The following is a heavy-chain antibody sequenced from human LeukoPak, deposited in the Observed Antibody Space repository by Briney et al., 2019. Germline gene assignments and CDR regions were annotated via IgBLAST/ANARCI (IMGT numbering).Heavy chain of an antibody. CDR3: ARARRSGGITMVRGVKDRGWFDP. J-gene: IGHJ5*02. CDR1: GFTFSSYG. D-gene: IGHD3-10*01. Sequence: GGSLRLSCAASGFTFSSYGMHWVRQAPGKGLEWVAVISYDGPNKYYADSVKGRFTISRDNSKNTLYLQMNSLRAEDTAVYYCARARRSGGITMVRGVKDRGWFDPWGQGTLVTVSS. V-gene: IGHV3-30*03. CDR2: ISYDGPNK.